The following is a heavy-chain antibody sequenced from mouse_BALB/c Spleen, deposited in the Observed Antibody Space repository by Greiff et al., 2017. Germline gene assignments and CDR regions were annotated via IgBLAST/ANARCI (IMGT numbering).Heavy chain of an antibody. J-gene: IGHJ3*01. CDR2: ISSGSSTI. CDR1: GFTFSSFG. V-gene: IGHV5-17*02. Sequence: EVHLVESGGGLVQPGGSRKLSCAASGFTFSSFGMHWVRQAPEKGLEWVAYISSGSSTIYYADTVKGRFTISRDNPKNTLFLQMTSLRSEDTAMYYCARSDEGWFAYWGQGTLVTVSA. CDR3: ARSDEGWFAY.